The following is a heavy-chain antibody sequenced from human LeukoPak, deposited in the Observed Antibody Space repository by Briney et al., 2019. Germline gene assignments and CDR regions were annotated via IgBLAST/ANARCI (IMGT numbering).Heavy chain of an antibody. CDR1: GFTFSSYE. Sequence: PGGSLRLPCAASGFTFSSYEMNWVRQAPGKGLEWVSYISSSGSTIYYADSVKGRFTISRDNAKSSLYLQMNSLRAEDTAVYYCARDRPYSSSSWGAYYFDYWGQGTLVTVSS. D-gene: IGHD6-6*01. CDR3: ARDRPYSSSSWGAYYFDY. J-gene: IGHJ4*02. CDR2: ISSSGSTI. V-gene: IGHV3-48*03.